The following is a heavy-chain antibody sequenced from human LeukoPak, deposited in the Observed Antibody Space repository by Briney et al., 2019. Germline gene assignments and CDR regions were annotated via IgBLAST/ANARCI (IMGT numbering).Heavy chain of an antibody. Sequence: KASETLSLTCTVSGGSITSYYWSWIRQPPGKGLEWIGEINHSGSTNYNPSLKSRVTISVDTSKNQFSLKLSSVTAADTAVYYCARGGGQWLVQRFDYWGQGTLVTVSS. D-gene: IGHD6-19*01. CDR2: INHSGST. CDR3: ARGGGQWLVQRFDY. J-gene: IGHJ4*02. V-gene: IGHV4-34*01. CDR1: GGSITSYY.